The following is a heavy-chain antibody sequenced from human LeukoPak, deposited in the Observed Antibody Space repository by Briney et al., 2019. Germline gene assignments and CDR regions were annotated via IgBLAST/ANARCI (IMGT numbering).Heavy chain of an antibody. CDR3: ARDRHYGVFDY. D-gene: IGHD4/OR15-4a*01. CDR2: IYSGGST. CDR1: GFTVSSNY. Sequence: PGGSLRLSCAASGFTVSSNYMTWVRQAPGKGLEWVSVIYSGGSTYYADSVKGRFTISRDNAKNSLYLQMNSLRDEDTAVYYCARDRHYGVFDYWGQGTLVTVSS. V-gene: IGHV3-53*01. J-gene: IGHJ4*02.